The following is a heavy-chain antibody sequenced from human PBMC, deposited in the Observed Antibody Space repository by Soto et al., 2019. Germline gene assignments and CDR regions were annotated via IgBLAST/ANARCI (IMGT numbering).Heavy chain of an antibody. J-gene: IGHJ5*02. CDR3: VRDYYSSEFYIKWFDP. CDR1: GVTFNAYA. V-gene: IGHV3-30*04. CDR2: ISSDGKNR. D-gene: IGHD3-22*01. Sequence: GGSRMLACTVRGVTFNAYALHWVRHGPVKGLEWVASISSDGKNRNFADSVKGRFTLSRENSKNTIHLDMGSLQPGDTGIYYCVRDYYSSEFYIKWFDPWGQGTQVTVSS.